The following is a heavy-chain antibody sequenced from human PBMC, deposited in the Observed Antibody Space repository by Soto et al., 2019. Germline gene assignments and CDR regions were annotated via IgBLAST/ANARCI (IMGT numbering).Heavy chain of an antibody. CDR3: AGADSSGYYWDDAFHI. Sequence: ASVKVSCKASGGTFSSYAISWVRQAPGQGLEWMGGIIPIFGTANYAQKFQGRVTITADKSTSTAYMELSSLRSEDTAVYYCAGADSSGYYWDDAFHIWGPGTMLTVSS. J-gene: IGHJ3*02. CDR2: IIPIFGTA. D-gene: IGHD3-22*01. CDR1: GGTFSSYA. V-gene: IGHV1-69*06.